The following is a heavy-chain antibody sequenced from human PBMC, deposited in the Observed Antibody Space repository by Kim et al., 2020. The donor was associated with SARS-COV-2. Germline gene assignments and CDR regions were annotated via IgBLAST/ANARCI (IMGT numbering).Heavy chain of an antibody. CDR2: IYYSGST. J-gene: IGHJ4*02. V-gene: IGHV4-61*01. CDR1: GGSVSSNSYY. CDR3: ARDGYNRSR. Sequence: SETLSRTCTVSGGSVSSNSYYWSWIRQPPGKGLEWIGYIYYSGSTNYNPSLKSRVTISVDTSKNQFSLKLSSVTAADTAVYYCARDGYNRSRWGQGTLVTVSS. D-gene: IGHD5-12*01.